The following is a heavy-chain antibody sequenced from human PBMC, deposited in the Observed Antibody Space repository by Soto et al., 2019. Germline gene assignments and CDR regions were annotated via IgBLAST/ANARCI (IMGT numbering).Heavy chain of an antibody. CDR2: ISGSGGST. V-gene: IGHV3-23*01. D-gene: IGHD3-10*01. Sequence: EVQLLESGGGLVQPGGSLRLSCAASGFTFSTYAMSWVRQAPGKGLEWVSAISGSGGSTYYADSVKGRFTISRDNSKNTLYLQMNRLRAEDTAVYYCAKASGWYGEFDYWGQGTQVTVSS. CDR3: AKASGWYGEFDY. CDR1: GFTFSTYA. J-gene: IGHJ4*02.